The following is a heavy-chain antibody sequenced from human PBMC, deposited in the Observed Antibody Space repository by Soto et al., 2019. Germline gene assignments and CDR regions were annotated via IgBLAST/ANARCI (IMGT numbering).Heavy chain of an antibody. V-gene: IGHV3-30-3*01. Sequence: QVQLVESGGGVVQPGRSLRLSCAASGFTFSSYAMHWVRQAPGKGLVSGAVISYDGSNKYYADSVKGRFTISRDNSKNTLYLQMNSLRAEDTAVYYCARGVPVGNYYYGMDVWGQGTTVTVSS. D-gene: IGHD2-15*01. CDR3: ARGVPVGNYYYGMDV. CDR1: GFTFSSYA. CDR2: ISYDGSNK. J-gene: IGHJ6*02.